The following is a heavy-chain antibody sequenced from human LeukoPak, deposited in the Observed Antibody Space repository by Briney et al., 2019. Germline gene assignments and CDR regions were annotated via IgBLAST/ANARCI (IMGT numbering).Heavy chain of an antibody. Sequence: GRSLRLSCAASGFTFSSYGMHWVRQAPGKGLEGVAVIWYDGSNKYYADSVKGRFTISRDNSKNTLYLQMNSLRAEDTAVYYCASGYDSSGYCQNWGQGTLVTVSS. CDR2: IWYDGSNK. CDR3: ASGYDSSGYCQN. CDR1: GFTFSSYG. D-gene: IGHD3-22*01. V-gene: IGHV3-33*01. J-gene: IGHJ4*02.